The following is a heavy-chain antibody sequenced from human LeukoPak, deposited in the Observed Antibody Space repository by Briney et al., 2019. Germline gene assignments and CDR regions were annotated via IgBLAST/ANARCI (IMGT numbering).Heavy chain of an antibody. CDR3: AKVYSSGWHYDY. D-gene: IGHD6-19*01. Sequence: GGSLRLSCAASGFTFSTYWMHWVRQAPGKGLVWVSRIYIDGSSTNYADSVKGRFTMSRDNAKNTLYLQMNSLRAEDTAVYYCAKVYSSGWHYDYWGQGTLVTVSS. J-gene: IGHJ4*02. CDR2: IYIDGSST. CDR1: GFTFSTYW. V-gene: IGHV3-74*01.